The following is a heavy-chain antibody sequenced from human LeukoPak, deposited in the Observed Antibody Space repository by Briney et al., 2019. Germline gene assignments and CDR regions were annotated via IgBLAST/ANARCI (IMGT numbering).Heavy chain of an antibody. CDR3: ARVGNGRSWDY. Sequence: GGSLRLSCAASGFTFSSFTMNWARQVPGKGLEWISYIILGNSTMFYADSVKGRFTISRDNAKNSLYLQMNSLRDDDTAVYYCARVGNGRSWDYWGQGTLVSVSS. J-gene: IGHJ4*02. CDR2: IILGNSTM. CDR1: GFTFSSFT. D-gene: IGHD2-15*01. V-gene: IGHV3-48*02.